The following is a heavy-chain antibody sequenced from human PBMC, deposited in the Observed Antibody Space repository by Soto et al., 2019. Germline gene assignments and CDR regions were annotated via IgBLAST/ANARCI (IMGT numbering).Heavy chain of an antibody. V-gene: IGHV1-18*01. CDR3: ATIHDYGDFDRKVFDY. Sequence: QVQLVQYGAEVKKPGASVKVSCQASGYTFTSYGISWVRQAPGQGLAWMGWISAYTGNTNYAQKLQGRVTMTTDTTTSTAYMELRSLRSDDTAVYYCATIHDYGDFDRKVFDYWGQGTLVTVSS. J-gene: IGHJ4*02. CDR1: GYTFTSYG. CDR2: ISAYTGNT. D-gene: IGHD4-17*01.